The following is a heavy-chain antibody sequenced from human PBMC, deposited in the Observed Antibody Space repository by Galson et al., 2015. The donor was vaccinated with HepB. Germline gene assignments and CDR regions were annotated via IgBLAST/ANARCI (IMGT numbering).Heavy chain of an antibody. D-gene: IGHD3-22*01. CDR2: TNTYRGNT. V-gene: IGHV1-18*01. Sequence: SVKVSCKASGYTFNIYGITWVRQAPGQGLEWMGWTNTYRGNTITTYAQKLQGRVTMTTDTSTSTAYMELRSLRSDDTAVYYCARDRETSYYDSRGHGMDVWGQGTTVTVSS. J-gene: IGHJ6*02. CDR3: ARDRETSYYDSRGHGMDV. CDR1: GYTFNIYG.